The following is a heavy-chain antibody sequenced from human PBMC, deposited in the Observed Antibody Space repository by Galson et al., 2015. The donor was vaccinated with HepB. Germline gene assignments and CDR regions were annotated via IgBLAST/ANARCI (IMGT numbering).Heavy chain of an antibody. CDR3: ATEGKNTDLWLDP. D-gene: IGHD2/OR15-2a*01. J-gene: IGHJ5*02. CDR1: GGTFRTSS. V-gene: IGHV1-69*13. CDR2: INPIFRVS. Sequence: SVKVSCKASGGTFRTSSILWVRQAPGQGLEWVGGINPIFRVSTYAQRFQGRVTITADESATTAYMELTSLRSEDTAIYYCATEGKNTDLWLDPWGQGTLLIVSS.